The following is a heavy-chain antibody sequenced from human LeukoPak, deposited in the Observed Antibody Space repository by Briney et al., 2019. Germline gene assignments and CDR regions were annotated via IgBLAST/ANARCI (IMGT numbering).Heavy chain of an antibody. J-gene: IGHJ4*02. CDR2: IWHDGSHK. V-gene: IGHV3-33*01. CDR1: GFAFNTYA. Sequence: PGGSLRLSCAASGFAFNTYAMHWVRQAPGQGLEWVALIWHDGSHKFYSNSVRGQFTISRDNSKNTLYLQMNSLRAEDTAVYYCAAASGGSYFDYWGQGTLVTVSS. D-gene: IGHD1-26*01. CDR3: AAASGGSYFDY.